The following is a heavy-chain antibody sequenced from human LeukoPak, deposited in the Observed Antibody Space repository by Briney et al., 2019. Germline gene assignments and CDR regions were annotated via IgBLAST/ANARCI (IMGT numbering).Heavy chain of an antibody. Sequence: SSQTLSLTCTVSGGSISSGGYYWSWIRQPPGKGLEWIGEINHSGSTNYNPSLKSRVTISVDTSKNQFSLKLSSVTAADTAVYYCARGGYDILTGVTSWFDPWGQGTLVTVSS. J-gene: IGHJ5*02. CDR3: ARGGYDILTGVTSWFDP. V-gene: IGHV4-30-2*01. D-gene: IGHD3-9*01. CDR1: GGSISSGGYY. CDR2: INHSGST.